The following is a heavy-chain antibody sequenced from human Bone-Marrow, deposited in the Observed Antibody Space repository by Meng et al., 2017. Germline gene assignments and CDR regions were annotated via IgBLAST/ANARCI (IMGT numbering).Heavy chain of an antibody. D-gene: IGHD2-15*01. CDR2: ISSSGSTI. Sequence: GESLKISCAASGFTFSDYYMSWIRQAPGKGLEWVSYISSSGSTIYYADSVKGRFTISRDNAKNSLYLQMNSLRAEDTAVYYCARDWPYCSGGSCYSRKGLDYFDYWGQGTLVTSPQ. V-gene: IGHV3-11*01. CDR3: ARDWPYCSGGSCYSRKGLDYFDY. CDR1: GFTFSDYY. J-gene: IGHJ4*02.